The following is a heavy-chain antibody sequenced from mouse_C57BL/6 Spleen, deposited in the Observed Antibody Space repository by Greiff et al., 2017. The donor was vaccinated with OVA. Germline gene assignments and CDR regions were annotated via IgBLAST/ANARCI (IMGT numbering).Heavy chain of an antibody. CDR3: ARSGDYDRGYFDY. V-gene: IGHV1-54*01. D-gene: IGHD2-4*01. J-gene: IGHJ2*01. CDR1: GYAFTNYL. Sequence: QVQLQQSGAELVRPGTSVKVSCKASGYAFTNYLIEWVKQRPGQGLEWIGVINPGSGGTNYNEKFKGKATLTADKSSSTAYMQLSSLTSEDSAVYFWARSGDYDRGYFDYWGQGTTLTVSS. CDR2: INPGSGGT.